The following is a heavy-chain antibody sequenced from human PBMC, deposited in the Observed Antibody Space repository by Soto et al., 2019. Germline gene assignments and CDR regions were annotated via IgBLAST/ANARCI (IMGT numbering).Heavy chain of an antibody. J-gene: IGHJ6*02. CDR2: IVVGSGNT. CDR1: GFTFTSSA. CDR3: AAVIAAADSLSPTIYYYYYGMDV. Sequence: SVKVSCKASGFTFTSSAVQWVRQARGQRLEWIGWIVVGSGNTNYAQKFQERVTITRDMSTSTAYMELSSLRSEDTAVYYCAAVIAAADSLSPTIYYYYYGMDVWGQGTTVTVSS. D-gene: IGHD6-13*01. V-gene: IGHV1-58*01.